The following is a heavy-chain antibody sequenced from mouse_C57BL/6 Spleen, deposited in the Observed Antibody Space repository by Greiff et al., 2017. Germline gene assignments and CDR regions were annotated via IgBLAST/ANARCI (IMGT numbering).Heavy chain of an antibody. D-gene: IGHD2-1*01. CDR2: ISSGGSYT. CDR1: GFTFSSYG. Sequence: EVQRVESGGDLVKPGGSLKLSCAASGFTFSSYGMSWVRQTPDKRLEWVATISSGGSYTYYPDSVKGRFTISRDNAKNTLYLQMSSLKSEDTAMYYCSSICYCNCPVAYWGQGTLVTVSA. J-gene: IGHJ3*01. CDR3: SSICYCNCPVAY. V-gene: IGHV5-6*01.